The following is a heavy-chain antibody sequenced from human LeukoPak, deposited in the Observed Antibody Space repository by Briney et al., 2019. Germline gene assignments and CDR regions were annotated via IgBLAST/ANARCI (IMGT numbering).Heavy chain of an antibody. J-gene: IGHJ4*02. CDR1: SGSISSSRFY. V-gene: IGHV4-39*07. CDR3: ARGQGGGDVVNS. D-gene: IGHD2-21*01. CDR2: IYYSGST. Sequence: SETVSLTCTVSSGSISSSRFYWGWIRQSPGKGLEWIGSIYYSGSTFYNPSLKSRVTISVDTSKNQFSLKLSSVTAADTAIYYWARGQGGGDVVNSWGQGTLVTVSS.